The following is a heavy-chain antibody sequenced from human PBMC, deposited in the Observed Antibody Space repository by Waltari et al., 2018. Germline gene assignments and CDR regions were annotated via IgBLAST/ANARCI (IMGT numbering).Heavy chain of an antibody. V-gene: IGHV1-69-2*01. D-gene: IGHD3-10*01. CDR1: GFEFGAIY. J-gene: IGHJ4*02. CDR3: TVSEVGKYFEK. CDR2: VDPGEGRT. Sequence: VRLVQSGAEMRKPGTTLKISCQGSGFEFGAIYVQWVRQAPEKGLEWVGLVDPGEGRTLYAETFQGRVTIAADTSTNIVHMEVRGLRLEDAAVYYCTVSEVGKYFEKWGQGTLVTVSS.